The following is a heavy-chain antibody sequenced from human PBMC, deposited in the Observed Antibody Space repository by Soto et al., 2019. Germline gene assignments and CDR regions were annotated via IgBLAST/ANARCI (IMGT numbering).Heavy chain of an antibody. D-gene: IGHD2-15*01. V-gene: IGHV3-74*01. CDR1: GFTFSGYW. CDR3: ARGGYCSGGSCVASWFDP. J-gene: IGHJ5*02. CDR2: INSDGGST. Sequence: EVQLVESGGGLVQPGGSLRLSCAASGFTFSGYWMHWVRQGPGKGLVWVSLINSDGGSTTYADSVKGRFTISRDNAKNTLYLQMNSRRAEDTAVYFCARGGYCSGGSCVASWFDPWGQGTLVTVSS.